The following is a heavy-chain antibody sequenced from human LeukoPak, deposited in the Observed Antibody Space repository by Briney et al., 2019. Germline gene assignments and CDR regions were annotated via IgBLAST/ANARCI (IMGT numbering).Heavy chain of an antibody. J-gene: IGHJ4*02. V-gene: IGHV3-33*01. D-gene: IGHD3-22*01. Sequence: GGSLTLSCAASGFTFSTYGMHWVRQAPGKGLDWVAVIWYDGSNIYHGDSVKGRFTVSRDNSKNTLYLQINSLRAEDTAVYYCARARNDYDSSGFSALDYWGQGTLVTVSS. CDR3: ARARNDYDSSGFSALDY. CDR2: IWYDGSNI. CDR1: GFTFSTYG.